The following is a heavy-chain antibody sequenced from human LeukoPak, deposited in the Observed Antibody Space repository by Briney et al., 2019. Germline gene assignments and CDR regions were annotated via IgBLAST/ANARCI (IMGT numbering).Heavy chain of an antibody. CDR2: ISPDGGVQ. CDR3: AGNLVAAAPGDA. J-gene: IGHJ5*02. D-gene: IGHD2-2*01. V-gene: IGHV3-7*01. Sequence: GGSLRPSCAASGFTFSTYWMTWVRQAQGKGLEWVANISPDGGVQSYVDSVKGRFSISRDNAKNSLYLQMHSLRAEDTAVYYCAGNLVAAAPGDAWGQGTLVTVSS. CDR1: GFTFSTYW.